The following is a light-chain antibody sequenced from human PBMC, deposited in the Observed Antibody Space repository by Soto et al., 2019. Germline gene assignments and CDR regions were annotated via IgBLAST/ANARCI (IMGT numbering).Light chain of an antibody. CDR1: QSVLYSSNNKNY. J-gene: IGKJ4*01. V-gene: IGKV4-1*01. Sequence: DIVMTQSPDSLTVSLGERATINCKSSQSVLYSSNNKNYLAWYQQKPGQSPKLLIYWASTREAGVPDRFSGSGSETDFTLTISSLQAEDVAVYYCQQYYSTLTFGGGTKVEIK. CDR2: WAS. CDR3: QQYYSTLT.